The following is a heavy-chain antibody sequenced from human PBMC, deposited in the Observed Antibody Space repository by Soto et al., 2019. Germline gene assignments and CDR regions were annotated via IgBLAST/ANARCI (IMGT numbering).Heavy chain of an antibody. D-gene: IGHD6-19*01. CDR1: GGSISSYY. V-gene: IGHV4-59*01. CDR3: ARAVRAGTDFDY. Sequence: QVQLQESGPGLVKPSETLSLTCTVSGGSISSYYWSWIRQPPGKGLEWIGYIYYSGSTNYNPSLKIRVTISVDTSKNQFSLKLSSVTAADTAVYYCARAVRAGTDFDYWGQGTLVTVSS. CDR2: IYYSGST. J-gene: IGHJ4*02.